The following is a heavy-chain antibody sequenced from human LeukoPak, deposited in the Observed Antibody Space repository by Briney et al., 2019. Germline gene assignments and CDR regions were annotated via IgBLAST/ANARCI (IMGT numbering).Heavy chain of an antibody. D-gene: IGHD3-10*01. J-gene: IGHJ5*02. V-gene: IGHV4-39*07. CDR2: IYYSGST. CDR1: GGSISSSSYY. Sequence: SETLSLTCTVSGGSISSSSYYWGWIRQPPGKGLEWIGSIYYSGSTYYNPSLKSRVTISVDTSKNQFSLKLSSVTAADTAVYYCARDSTYYYGSGSPWGQGTLVTVSS. CDR3: ARDSTYYYGSGSP.